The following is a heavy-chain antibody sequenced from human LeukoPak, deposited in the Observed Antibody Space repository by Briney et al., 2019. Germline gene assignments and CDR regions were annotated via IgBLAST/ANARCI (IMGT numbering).Heavy chain of an antibody. CDR2: ISYDGSNK. Sequence: PGGSLRLSCAASGFTFSSYSMNWVRQAPGKGLEWVAVISYDGSNKYYADSVKGRFTISRDNSKNTLYLQMNSLRAEDTAVYHCAGPIFGVVMNPFDYWGQGTLVTVSS. V-gene: IGHV3-30*03. CDR3: AGPIFGVVMNPFDY. D-gene: IGHD3-3*01. CDR1: GFTFSSYS. J-gene: IGHJ4*02.